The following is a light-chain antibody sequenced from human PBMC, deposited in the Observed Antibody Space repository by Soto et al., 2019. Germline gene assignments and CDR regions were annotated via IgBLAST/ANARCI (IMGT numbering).Light chain of an antibody. CDR2: DVS. CDR3: CSYAGSYTYV. CDR1: SSDVGGYNH. J-gene: IGLJ1*01. Sequence: QSALTQPRSVSGSPGQSVTISCTGTSSDVGGYNHVSWYQQYPGKAPKLMIYDVSKRPSGVPDRFSGSKSGNTASPTISGLQAEDEADYYCCSYAGSYTYVFGTETKVTVL. V-gene: IGLV2-11*01.